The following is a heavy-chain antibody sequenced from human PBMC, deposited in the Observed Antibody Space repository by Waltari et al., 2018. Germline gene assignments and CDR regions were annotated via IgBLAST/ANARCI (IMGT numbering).Heavy chain of an antibody. CDR2: IQQNGSEK. Sequence: EVQLVESGGVLVQPGGSLRLSCSASGFTVSRSWMTWVRQAPGKGLEWVGNIQQNGSEKWYADSVRGRFTISRDNAMNSLYLQMNSLRVEDTAVYYCARDLVATPPWGQGTLVTVSS. J-gene: IGHJ5*02. CDR3: ARDLVATPP. V-gene: IGHV3-7*01. CDR1: GFTVSRSW. D-gene: IGHD2-21*02.